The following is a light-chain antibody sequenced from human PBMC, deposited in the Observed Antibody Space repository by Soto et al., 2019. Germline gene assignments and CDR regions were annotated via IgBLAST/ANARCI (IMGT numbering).Light chain of an antibody. V-gene: IGKV3-20*01. J-gene: IGKJ1*01. CDR2: GAS. Sequence: EIILTQSPGTLSLSTGERATLSCRASQSVSSSYLAWYQQKPGQAPRLLIYGASSRATGIPDRFSGSGSGTEFTLTISSLQSEDFAVYCCQQYNKWPLTFGQVTKVDIK. CDR3: QQYNKWPLT. CDR1: QSVSSSY.